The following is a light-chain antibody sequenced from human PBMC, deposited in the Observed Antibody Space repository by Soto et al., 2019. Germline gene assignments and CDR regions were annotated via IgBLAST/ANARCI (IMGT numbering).Light chain of an antibody. CDR3: AAWDDNLNAYG. CDR1: SSKIGSNT. Sequence: QSVLTQPPSASETPGQRVTISCSGSSSKIGSNTVNWYQQFPGTAPNLLIYGNNQRPSGVPDRFSGSKSGTSASLAISGLQSDDESDYFCAAWDDNLNAYGFGSGTKVTVL. J-gene: IGLJ1*01. CDR2: GNN. V-gene: IGLV1-44*01.